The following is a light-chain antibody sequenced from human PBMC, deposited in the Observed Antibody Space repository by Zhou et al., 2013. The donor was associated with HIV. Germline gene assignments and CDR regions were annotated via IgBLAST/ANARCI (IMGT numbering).Light chain of an antibody. V-gene: IGKV1-5*03. CDR1: QSISSW. J-gene: IGKJ1*01. CDR3: QQYNSYPWT. Sequence: DIQMTQSPSTLSASVGDRVTITCRASQSISSWLAWYQQKPGKAPKLLIDKASSLESGVPSRFSGSGSGTEFTLTISSLQPDDFATYYCQQYNSYPWTFGQGTKVE. CDR2: KAS.